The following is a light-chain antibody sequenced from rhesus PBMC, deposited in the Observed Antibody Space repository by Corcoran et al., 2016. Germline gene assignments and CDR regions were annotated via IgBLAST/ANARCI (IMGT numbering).Light chain of an antibody. J-gene: IGKJ4*01. CDR1: QGVGNW. CDR3: QQHDNSPLT. V-gene: IGKV1-69*01. CDR2: RAS. Sequence: DIQMTQSPSSLSASVGDRVTITCRASQGVGNWLAWYQQKPGKAPKLLIYRASNLETGVPSRFSGSGSGTDLTLTISSLQPEDIATYHCQQHDNSPLTFGGGTKVELK.